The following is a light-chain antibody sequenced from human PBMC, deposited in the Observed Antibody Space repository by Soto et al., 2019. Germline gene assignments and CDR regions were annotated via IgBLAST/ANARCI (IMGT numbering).Light chain of an antibody. J-gene: IGKJ1*01. CDR1: QSVSSN. CDR2: GAS. Sequence: EIVMTQSPATLSVSPGERATISCRASQSVSSNLAWYQQKPGQAPRLLIYGASTRATGIPSRFSGSGSGTEFTLTISSLQSEDFSVYYCQQYNNCPWTFGQGTKVEIK. V-gene: IGKV3-15*01. CDR3: QQYNNCPWT.